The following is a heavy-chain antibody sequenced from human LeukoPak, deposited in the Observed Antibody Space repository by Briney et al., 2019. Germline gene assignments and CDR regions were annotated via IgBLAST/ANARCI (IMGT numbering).Heavy chain of an antibody. CDR2: INSDGSSA. CDR1: GFTFRRYW. J-gene: IGHJ4*02. V-gene: IGHV3-74*01. CDR3: ARHLTYGGWNS. Sequence: GGTLRLSCAASGFTFRRYWMQWVRHAPGKGLVWVSRINSDGSSASYADSVKGRFTISRDNAKNTLYLQMNSLRAEDTAVYYCARHLTYGGWNSWGQGTLVTVSS. D-gene: IGHD4-23*01.